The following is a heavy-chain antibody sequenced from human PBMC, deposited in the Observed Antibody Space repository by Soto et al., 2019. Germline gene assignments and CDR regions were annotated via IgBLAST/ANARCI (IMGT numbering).Heavy chain of an antibody. V-gene: IGHV3-23*01. CDR3: AKAHCSGGSCYSEGPFDY. J-gene: IGHJ4*02. Sequence: EVQLLESGGGLVQPGGSLRLSCAASGFTFSSYAMSWVRQAPGKGLEWVSAISGSGGSTYYADSVKGRFIISRDNSKNTLYLQMNSLRAEDTAVYYCAKAHCSGGSCYSEGPFDYWGQGTLVTVSS. D-gene: IGHD2-15*01. CDR1: GFTFSSYA. CDR2: ISGSGGST.